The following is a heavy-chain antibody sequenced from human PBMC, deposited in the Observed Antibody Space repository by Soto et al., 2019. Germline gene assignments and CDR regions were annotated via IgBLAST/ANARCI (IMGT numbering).Heavy chain of an antibody. J-gene: IGHJ1*01. V-gene: IGHV1-18*01. Sequence: QVRLVQSGGEVKKPGASVKVSCKASGYTFSSYGITWVRQAPGQGLEWMGWISPDNGDTNSVQKFQGRVTMTTDTSTNTAYMELRSLRSDDTDVYYCERGAEYIQYWGKGTVVTVS. CDR3: ERGAEYIQY. CDR1: GYTFSSYG. CDR2: ISPDNGDT.